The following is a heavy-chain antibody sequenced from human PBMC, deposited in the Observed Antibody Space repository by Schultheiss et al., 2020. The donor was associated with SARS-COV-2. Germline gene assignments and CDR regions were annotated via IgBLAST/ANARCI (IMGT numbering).Heavy chain of an antibody. CDR3: ARDDFWSAIARLYDY. Sequence: GESLKISCAASGFTFSSYAMSWVRQAPGKGLEWVAVISYDGSNKYYADSVKGRFTISRDNSKNTLYLQMNSLRAEDTAVYYCARDDFWSAIARLYDYWGQGTLVTVSS. D-gene: IGHD3-3*01. V-gene: IGHV3-30-3*01. CDR1: GFTFSSYA. J-gene: IGHJ4*02. CDR2: ISYDGSNK.